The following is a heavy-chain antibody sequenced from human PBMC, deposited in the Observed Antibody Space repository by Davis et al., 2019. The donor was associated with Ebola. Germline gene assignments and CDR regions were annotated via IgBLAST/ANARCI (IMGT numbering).Heavy chain of an antibody. CDR1: GGSISSYY. V-gene: IGHV4-59*08. CDR2: FYYSGST. CDR3: ARRRYCSGGSCSPSWYFDL. J-gene: IGHJ2*01. D-gene: IGHD2-15*01. Sequence: MPSETLSLTCTVSGGSISSYYWSWIRQPPGKGLEWIGYFYYSGSTNYNPSLKSRVTISVDTSKNQFSLKLSSVTAADTAVYYCARRRYCSGGSCSPSWYFDLWGRGTLVTVSS.